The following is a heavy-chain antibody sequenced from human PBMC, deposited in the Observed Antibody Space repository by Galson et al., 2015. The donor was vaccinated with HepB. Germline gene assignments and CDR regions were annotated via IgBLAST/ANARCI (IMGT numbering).Heavy chain of an antibody. CDR3: AKDSYSSGNALVDY. CDR1: GFTFDDYA. J-gene: IGHJ4*02. V-gene: IGHV3-43D*03. Sequence: SLRLSCAASGFTFDDYAMHWVRQAPGKGLEWVSLISWDGGSTYYADSVKGRFTISRDNSKNSLYLQMNSLRAEDTALYYCAKDSYSSGNALVDYWGQGTLVTVSS. D-gene: IGHD6-19*01. CDR2: ISWDGGST.